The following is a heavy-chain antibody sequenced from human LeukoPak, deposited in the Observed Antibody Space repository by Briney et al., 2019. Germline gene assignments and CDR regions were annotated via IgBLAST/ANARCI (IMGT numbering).Heavy chain of an antibody. Sequence: PGRSLRLSCAASGFTFSSYGVHWVRQAPGKGLEWMAVITHDGSNKYYADSVKSRFTISRDNSKNTVSLQMNSLRAEDTAVYYCAKVNYYDSSGYLDYWGQGTLVTVSS. CDR1: GFTFSSYG. D-gene: IGHD3-22*01. CDR3: AKVNYYDSSGYLDY. J-gene: IGHJ4*02. V-gene: IGHV3-30*18. CDR2: ITHDGSNK.